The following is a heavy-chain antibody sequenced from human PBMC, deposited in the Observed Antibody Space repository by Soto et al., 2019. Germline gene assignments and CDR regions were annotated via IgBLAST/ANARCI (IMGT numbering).Heavy chain of an antibody. CDR2: ISGSGGST. D-gene: IGHD6-19*01. V-gene: IGHV3-23*01. J-gene: IGHJ4*02. CDR1: GFTFSSYV. Sequence: EVQLLESGGGLVQPGGSLRLSCAASGFTFSSYVMSWVRQAPGKGLEWVSAISGSGGSTYYADSVKGRFTISRDNSKNTLYLQMNSLRAEDTAVYYCAKGSSGWYERFDYWGQGTPVTVSS. CDR3: AKGSSGWYERFDY.